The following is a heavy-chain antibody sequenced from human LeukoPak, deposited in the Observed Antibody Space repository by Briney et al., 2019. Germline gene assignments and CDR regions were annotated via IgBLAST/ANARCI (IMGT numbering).Heavy chain of an antibody. CDR1: GFTFRNYG. V-gene: IGHV3-33*06. Sequence: GGSLRLSCAASGFTFRNYGMHWVRQAPDKGLEWVAIIWYDGSKKYYADSVRGRFTISRDNSKNTVSLQMNNLSPEGTAVYCCAKGGLAAAGIDYWGQGTLVTVSS. CDR2: IWYDGSKK. D-gene: IGHD6-13*01. CDR3: AKGGLAAAGIDY. J-gene: IGHJ4*02.